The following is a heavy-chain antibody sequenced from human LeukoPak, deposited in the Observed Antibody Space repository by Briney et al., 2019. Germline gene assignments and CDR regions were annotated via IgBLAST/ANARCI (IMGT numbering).Heavy chain of an antibody. CDR2: VYYSGTT. V-gene: IGHV4-39*07. J-gene: IGHJ4*02. CDR1: GGSISLSYYY. CDR3: ARGSGDSSGYYYEDDY. Sequence: SETLSLTCSVSGGSISLSYYYWGWIRQPPGKALEWIGSVYYSGTTSYNPSLKSRVTISVDMSKNQFSLKLSSVTAADTAVYYCARGSGDSSGYYYEDDYWGQGTLVTVSS. D-gene: IGHD3-22*01.